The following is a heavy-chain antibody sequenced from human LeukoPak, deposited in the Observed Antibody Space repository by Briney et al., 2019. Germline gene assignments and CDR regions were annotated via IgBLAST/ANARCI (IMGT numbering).Heavy chain of an antibody. D-gene: IGHD4-23*01. J-gene: IGHJ3*02. CDR1: GGTFSSYA. CDR3: ARDRSAKGGNLAFDI. V-gene: IGHV1-69*13. CDR2: IIPIFGTA. Sequence: SVKVSCKASGGTFSSYAICWVRQAPGQGLEWMGGIIPIFGTANYAQKFQGRVTITADESTSTAYMELSSLRSEDTAVYYCARDRSAKGGNLAFDIWGQGTMVTVSS.